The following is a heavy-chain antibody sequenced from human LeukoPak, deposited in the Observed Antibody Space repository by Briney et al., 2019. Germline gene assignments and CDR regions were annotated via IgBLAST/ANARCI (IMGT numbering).Heavy chain of an antibody. CDR3: ARGTDYGDYGGTWFYYYYMDV. D-gene: IGHD4-17*01. CDR2: INHNSGGT. Sequence: ASVKVSCKASGYTFTAHYLHWVRQAPGQGLEWMAWINHNSGGTKYAEKFQGRVTVTRDTSTSTAYMGPSRLRSDDTAVYYCARGTDYGDYGGTWFYYYYMDVWGEGTTVTVSS. V-gene: IGHV1-2*02. CDR1: GYTFTAHY. J-gene: IGHJ6*03.